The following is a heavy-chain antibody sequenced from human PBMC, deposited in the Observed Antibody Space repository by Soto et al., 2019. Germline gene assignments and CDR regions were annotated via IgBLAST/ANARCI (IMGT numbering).Heavy chain of an antibody. CDR2: ISAYNGHT. Sequence: QVQLVQSGAEVKKPGASVKVSCKASGYTFSSYGINWVRQAPGQGLEWMGWISAYNGHTNYAQKVQGRVTMTTDTSTSTAYMELRSLRSDDTAVYYCARAKGDGSGSYYGYWGQGTLVTVSS. V-gene: IGHV1-18*01. J-gene: IGHJ4*02. CDR3: ARAKGDGSGSYYGY. CDR1: GYTFSSYG. D-gene: IGHD3-10*01.